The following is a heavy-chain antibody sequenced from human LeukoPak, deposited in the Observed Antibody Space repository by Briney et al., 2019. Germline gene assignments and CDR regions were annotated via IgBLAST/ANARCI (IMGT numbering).Heavy chain of an antibody. CDR2: TYYTGST. CDR1: GGSISSSSYY. V-gene: IGHV4-39*01. J-gene: IGHJ4*02. Sequence: ASETLSLTCTVSGGSISSSSYYWGWIRQPPGKGLEWIGSTYYTGSTYYKPSLKSRVTISVDTSKNQFSLKLSSVTAADTAVYYCARQKGGVAGLKYYFDFWGQGTLVTVSS. D-gene: IGHD6-19*01. CDR3: ARQKGGVAGLKYYFDF.